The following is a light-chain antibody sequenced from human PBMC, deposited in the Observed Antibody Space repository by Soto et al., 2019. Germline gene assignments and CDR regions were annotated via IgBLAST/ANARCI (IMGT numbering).Light chain of an antibody. CDR2: DSY. CDR1: QSVRSTY. Sequence: IVLTQSPATLCVSPGERATLSCSASQSVRSTYLAWYQQRPGQPPRLLIFDSYNRATGVPVRFSGSGSGTVFTLTIGSLEPEDSAVYYCQQRKHWPPITCGQGTRLEIK. V-gene: IGKV3-11*01. CDR3: QQRKHWPPIT. J-gene: IGKJ5*01.